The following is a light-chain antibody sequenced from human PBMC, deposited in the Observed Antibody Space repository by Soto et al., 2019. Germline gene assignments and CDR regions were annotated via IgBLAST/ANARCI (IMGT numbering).Light chain of an antibody. CDR2: KAS. CDR1: QSISSW. Sequence: DIQMTQSPSTLSASVGDRVTITCRVSQSISSWLAWYQQKPGKAPKLLIYKASSLQTGVPPRFSGSGSGTEFSLTISSLQPEDFATYYCLQYYNFPRTFGQGTKVDIK. V-gene: IGKV1-5*03. J-gene: IGKJ1*01. CDR3: LQYYNFPRT.